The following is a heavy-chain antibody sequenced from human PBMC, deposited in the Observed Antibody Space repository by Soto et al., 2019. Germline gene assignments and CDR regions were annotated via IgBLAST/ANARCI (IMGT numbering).Heavy chain of an antibody. V-gene: IGHV4-31*03. D-gene: IGHD3-3*01. Sequence: SETLSLTCTVSGGSISSGGYYWSWIRQHPGKGLEWIGYIYYSGSTYYNPSLKSRVTISVDTSKNQFSLKLSSVTAADTAVYYCARDVSNDFWSGYHRQGYYYGMDVWGQGTTVTVSS. CDR2: IYYSGST. CDR1: GGSISSGGYY. CDR3: ARDVSNDFWSGYHRQGYYYGMDV. J-gene: IGHJ6*02.